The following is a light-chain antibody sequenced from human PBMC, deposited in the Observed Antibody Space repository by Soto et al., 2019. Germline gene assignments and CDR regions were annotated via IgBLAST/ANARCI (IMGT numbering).Light chain of an antibody. J-gene: IGLJ1*01. Sequence: QSALTQPASVSGSPGQSITISCTGTSSDVGSHNFVSWYQQHPGKVPKLMIFEVSNRPSGISNRFSGSKSGNTASLTISGLQAEDEADYYCSSYTSSSTLVVFGTGTKLTVL. V-gene: IGLV2-14*02. CDR3: SSYTSSSTLVV. CDR1: SSDVGSHNF. CDR2: EVS.